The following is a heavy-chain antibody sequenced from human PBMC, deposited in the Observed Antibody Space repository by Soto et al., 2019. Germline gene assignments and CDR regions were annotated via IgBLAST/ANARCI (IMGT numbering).Heavy chain of an antibody. CDR1: GFTFSEST. D-gene: IGHD7-27*01. CDR3: ARQLSLGTFFYFAMDV. J-gene: IGHJ6*02. Sequence: EERLVQSGGGLVQPGESLELSCIASGFTFSESTIYWVRQAPGKGLEWVGHIRGDDDNYATSYVESVKGRFTISRDDATNTASLQMSSLKPYDPAVYYCARQLSLGTFFYFAMDVWGQGAAVTVSS. V-gene: IGHV3-73*02. CDR2: IRGDDDNYAT.